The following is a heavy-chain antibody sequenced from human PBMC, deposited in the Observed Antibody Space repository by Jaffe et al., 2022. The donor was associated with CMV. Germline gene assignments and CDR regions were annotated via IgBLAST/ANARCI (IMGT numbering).Heavy chain of an antibody. CDR3: ARDIQRYSSGWFRGGYFDY. D-gene: IGHD6-19*01. Sequence: EVQLVESGGGLVQPGGSLRLSCVASGFTFSDYSMCWVRQAPGKGLQWVSYISSSSSAIYYADSVKGRFTVSRGNAENSLYLQMNSLRDEDTAVYYCARDIQRYSSGWFRGGYFDYWGQGSLVTVSS. J-gene: IGHJ4*02. CDR2: ISSSSSAI. CDR1: GFTFSDYS. V-gene: IGHV3-48*02.